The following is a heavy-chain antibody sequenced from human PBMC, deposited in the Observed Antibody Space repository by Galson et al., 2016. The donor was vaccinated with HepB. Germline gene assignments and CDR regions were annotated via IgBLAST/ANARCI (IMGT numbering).Heavy chain of an antibody. CDR2: IWDDGSSE. Sequence: SLRLSCAASGFTFNSYGMHWVRQAPGKGLEWVAIIWDDGSSEYYADSVKGRFTISRDNSKNTLFLQMNSLRVEDTAVYFCTQDTPLAAHYFDSWGHGTLVTVSS. V-gene: IGHV3-33*06. J-gene: IGHJ4*01. CDR3: TQDTPLAAHYFDS. CDR1: GFTFNSYG. D-gene: IGHD2-15*01.